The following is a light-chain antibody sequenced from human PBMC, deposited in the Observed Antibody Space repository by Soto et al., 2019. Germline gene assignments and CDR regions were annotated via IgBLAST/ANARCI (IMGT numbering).Light chain of an antibody. CDR3: MGALQSPPT. CDR2: LGS. J-gene: IGKJ1*01. V-gene: IGKV2-28*01. CDR1: QSLLHSNGYNY. Sequence: DIVMTQSPVSLPVTPGEPASISCRSSQSLLHSNGYNYLDWYLQKPGQSPQLLIYLGSNRASGVPGRFSDSASGTDFTLTISRVEAEDVGVYYCMGALQSPPTFGQGTRVEIK.